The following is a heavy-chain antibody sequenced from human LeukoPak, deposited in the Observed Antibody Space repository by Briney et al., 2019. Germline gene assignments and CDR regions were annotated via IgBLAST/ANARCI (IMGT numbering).Heavy chain of an antibody. CDR3: ARGTLYGSGRRYYGMDV. J-gene: IGHJ6*04. V-gene: IGHV4-34*01. CDR1: GGSFSGYY. Sequence: SGTLSLTCAVYGGSFSGYYWSWIRQSPGKGLEWIGEINHSGSTNYNPSLKSRVTISVDTSKNQFSLKLSSVTAADTAVYYCARGTLYGSGRRYYGMDVWGKGTTVTVSS. CDR2: INHSGST. D-gene: IGHD3-10*01.